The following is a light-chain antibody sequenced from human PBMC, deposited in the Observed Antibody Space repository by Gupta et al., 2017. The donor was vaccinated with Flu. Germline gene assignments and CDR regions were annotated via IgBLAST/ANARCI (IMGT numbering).Light chain of an antibody. CDR2: GPS. Sequence: EIVMTQSPATLSLSPGERATLSCRASQSVSNNLAWYQQKPGQAPRLLIYGPSTRAADIPARFSGRGSGTEFTLTISSRQSEDFAVYYCQHKHYCPWTFGQGTKVEIK. CDR1: QSVSNN. V-gene: IGKV3-15*01. CDR3: QHKHYCPWT. J-gene: IGKJ1*01.